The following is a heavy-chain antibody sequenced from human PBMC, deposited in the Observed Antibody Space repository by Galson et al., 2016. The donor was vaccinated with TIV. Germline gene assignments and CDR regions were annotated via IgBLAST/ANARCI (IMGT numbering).Heavy chain of an antibody. Sequence: SLRLSCAASGFMFNDYGMHWVRQAPGKGLEWVSSISWDRGKVCYADSVEGRFTISRDNAKTSLYLQMNSLRVEDTAYYYCAKEEGYGSGTYALDQWGQGTLVTVSS. CDR1: GFMFNDYG. CDR2: ISWDRGKV. V-gene: IGHV3-9*01. D-gene: IGHD3-10*01. J-gene: IGHJ1*01. CDR3: AKEEGYGSGTYALDQ.